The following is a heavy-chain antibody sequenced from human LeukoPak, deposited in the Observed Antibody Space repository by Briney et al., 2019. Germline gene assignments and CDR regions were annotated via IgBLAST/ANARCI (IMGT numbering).Heavy chain of an antibody. D-gene: IGHD6-13*01. CDR2: INPNSGGT. CDR1: GYTFTGYY. V-gene: IGHV1-2*06. CDR3: ARDRIAAAGQLYNWFDP. J-gene: IGHJ5*02. Sequence: ASVKVSRKASGYTFTGYYMHWVRQAPGQGLEWMGRINPNSGGTNYAQKFQGRATMTRDTSISTAYMELSRLRSDDTAVYYCARDRIAAAGQLYNWFDPWGQGTLVTVSS.